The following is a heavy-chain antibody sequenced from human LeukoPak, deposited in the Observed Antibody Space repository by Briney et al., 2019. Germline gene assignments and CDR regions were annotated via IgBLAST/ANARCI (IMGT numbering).Heavy chain of an antibody. CDR2: IVVGSGNT. CDR1: GFTFSNFA. Sequence: SVKVSCKTSGFTFSNFALPWVRQTRRQRREWIGWIVVGSGNTNYAQKFQERVTITRDMSTSTAYMELSSLRSEDTAIYYCAADVIYESDWGQGTLVTVSS. D-gene: IGHD2/OR15-2a*01. CDR3: AADVIYESD. V-gene: IGHV1-58*01. J-gene: IGHJ4*02.